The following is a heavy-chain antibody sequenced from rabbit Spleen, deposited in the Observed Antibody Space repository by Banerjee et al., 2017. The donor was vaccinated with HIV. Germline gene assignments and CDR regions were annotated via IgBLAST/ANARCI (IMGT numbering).Heavy chain of an antibody. V-gene: IGHV1S7*01. Sequence: QLVESGGGLVQPGGSLKLSCKASGFDFSTYSMSWVRQAPGKGLEWIGYIVPIFGVTYYANWVNGRFTISSHNAQNTLYLQLNSLTAADTATYFCARAPYRRPSAGYMLNTFDPWGQGNLVTVS. CDR1: GFDFSTYS. CDR2: IVPIFGVT. D-gene: IGHD7-1*01. CDR3: ARAPYRRPSAGYMLNTFDP. J-gene: IGHJ2*01.